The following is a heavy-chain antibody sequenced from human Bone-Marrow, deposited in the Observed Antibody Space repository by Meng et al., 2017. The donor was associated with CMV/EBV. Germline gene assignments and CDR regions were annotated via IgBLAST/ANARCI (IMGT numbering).Heavy chain of an antibody. J-gene: IGHJ4*02. CDR2: ISSSSSYI. D-gene: IGHD3/OR15-3a*01. CDR3: ARGFPGTGY. CDR1: GFTVSSNY. V-gene: IGHV3-21*01. Sequence: GGSLRLSCAASGFTVSSNYMSWVRQAPGKGLEWVSSISSSSSYIYYADSVKGRFTISRDNAKNSLYLQMNSLRAEDTAVYYCARGFPGTGYWGQGTRVTGSS.